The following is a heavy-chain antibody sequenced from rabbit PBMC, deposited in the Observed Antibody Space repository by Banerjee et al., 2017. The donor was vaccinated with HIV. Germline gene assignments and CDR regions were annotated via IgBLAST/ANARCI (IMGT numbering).Heavy chain of an antibody. D-gene: IGHD8-1*01. CDR2: INTSSGNT. V-gene: IGHV1S43*01. Sequence: QEQLEESGGGLVQPEGSLTLTCTASGFSFSNKYVMCWVRQAPGKGLEWIACINTSSGNTVYASWVNGRFTISRSTSLNTVTLKMTSLTGADTATYFCASDYGANDYYTFGLWGPGTLVTVS. J-gene: IGHJ4*01. CDR3: ASDYGANDYYTFGL. CDR1: GFSFSNKYV.